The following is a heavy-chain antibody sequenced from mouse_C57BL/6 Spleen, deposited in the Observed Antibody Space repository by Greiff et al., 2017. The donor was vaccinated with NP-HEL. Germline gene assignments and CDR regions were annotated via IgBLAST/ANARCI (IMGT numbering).Heavy chain of an antibody. CDR1: GFNIKDDY. CDR3: TTLITTVVVPY. D-gene: IGHD1-1*01. Sequence: EVQLQQSGAELVRPGASVKLSCTASGFNIKDDYMHWVKQRPEQGLEWIGWIDPENGDTEYASKFQGKATITADTSSNTAYLQLSSLTSEDTAVYYCTTLITTVVVPYWGQGTTLTVSS. J-gene: IGHJ2*01. V-gene: IGHV14-4*01. CDR2: IDPENGDT.